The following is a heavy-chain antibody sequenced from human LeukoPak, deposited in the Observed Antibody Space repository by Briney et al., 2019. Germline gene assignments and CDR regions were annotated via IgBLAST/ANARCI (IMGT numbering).Heavy chain of an antibody. D-gene: IGHD3-3*02. J-gene: IGHJ4*02. CDR1: GGSFSGYY. CDR2: INHSGST. CDR3: ASSHFWRRQFDY. V-gene: IGHV4-34*01. Sequence: SETLSLTCAVYGGSFSGYYWSWIRQPPGKGLEWIGEINHSGSTNYNPSLKSRVTISVDTSKNQFSLKLSSVTAADTAVYYCASSHFWRRQFDYWGQGTLVTVSS.